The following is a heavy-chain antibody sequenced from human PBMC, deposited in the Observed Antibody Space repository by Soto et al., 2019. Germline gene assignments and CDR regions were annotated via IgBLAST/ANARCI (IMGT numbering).Heavy chain of an antibody. CDR2: ISYDGSNK. Sequence: GGSLRLSCAASGFTFSSYAMHWVRQAPGKGLEWVAVISYDGSNKYYADSVKGRFTISRDNSKNTLYLQMNSLRAEDTAVYYCARDLDTAMVTPIYYYYYGMDVWGQGTTVTVSS. V-gene: IGHV3-30-3*01. CDR1: GFTFSSYA. J-gene: IGHJ6*02. D-gene: IGHD5-18*01. CDR3: ARDLDTAMVTPIYYYYYGMDV.